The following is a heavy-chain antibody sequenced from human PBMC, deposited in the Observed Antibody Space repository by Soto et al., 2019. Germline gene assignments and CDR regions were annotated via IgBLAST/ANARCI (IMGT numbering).Heavy chain of an antibody. CDR3: AKEGSGGSNWFDP. CDR1: GDSINDYY. D-gene: IGHD1-26*01. Sequence: QVQLQESGPGLVKPSETLSLTCTVSGDSINDYYWSWMRQAAGKAVEWIGRVHSSGTTNYNPSFKTRVTMSADTSKNQVSLKRRSVTAADTAVYYCAKEGSGGSNWFDPWGPGTHVTVSS. CDR2: VHSSGTT. J-gene: IGHJ5*02. V-gene: IGHV4-4*07.